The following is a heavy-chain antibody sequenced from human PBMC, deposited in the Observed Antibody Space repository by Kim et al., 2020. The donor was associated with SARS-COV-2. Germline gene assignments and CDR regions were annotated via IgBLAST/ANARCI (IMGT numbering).Heavy chain of an antibody. V-gene: IGHV3-23*01. J-gene: IGHJ4*02. Sequence: GGSLRLSCAASGFTFSSSAMSWVRQAPGKGLEWLSGISGSGSRTYHADSVKGRFTISRDNSKNTLYLQMNSLRAEDTAVYYCAKSSPAWEAGGTFYFDYWGQGMLVTVSS. CDR1: GFTFSSSA. CDR2: ISGSGSRT. D-gene: IGHD6-13*01. CDR3: AKSSPAWEAGGTFYFDY.